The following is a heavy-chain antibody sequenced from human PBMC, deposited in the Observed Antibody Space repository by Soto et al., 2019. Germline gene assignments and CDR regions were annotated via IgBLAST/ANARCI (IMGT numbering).Heavy chain of an antibody. D-gene: IGHD6-19*01. V-gene: IGHV1-69*01. CDR1: GGTFSSYA. CDR3: ATARHYSSGWQGTYDY. Sequence: QVQLVQSGAEVKKPGSSVKVSCKASGGTFSSYAISWVRQAPGQGLEWMGGTNPIFGTANYAQKFQGRVTITADESTSTAYMEQSSLTSEDTAVYYCATARHYSSGWQGTYDYWGQGTLVTFSS. CDR2: TNPIFGTA. J-gene: IGHJ4*02.